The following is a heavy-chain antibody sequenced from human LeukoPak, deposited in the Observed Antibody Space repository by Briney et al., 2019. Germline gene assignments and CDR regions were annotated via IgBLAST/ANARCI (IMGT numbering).Heavy chain of an antibody. CDR1: GVSISSGGYY. CDR2: IYYSGST. Sequence: PSETLSLTCTVSGVSISSGGYYWSWIRQHPGKGLEWIGYIYYSGSTYYNPSLKSRVTISVDTSKNQFSLKLTSVTAADTAVYYCARDLDSSGYPDAFDIWGQGTMVTVSS. D-gene: IGHD3-22*01. CDR3: ARDLDSSGYPDAFDI. J-gene: IGHJ3*02. V-gene: IGHV4-31*03.